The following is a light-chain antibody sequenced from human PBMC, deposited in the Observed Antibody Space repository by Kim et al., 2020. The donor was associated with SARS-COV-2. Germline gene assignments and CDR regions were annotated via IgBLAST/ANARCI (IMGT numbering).Light chain of an antibody. CDR3: QQYISYPLT. CDR1: QGISSF. Sequence: ASVGDRVTITCRASQGISSFLAWCQQKPGKAPKSLIYGASTLQPGVPSNFSGSGSGTDFTLTISSLQPEDFATYYCQQYISYPLTFGGGTKVDIK. J-gene: IGKJ4*01. V-gene: IGKV1-16*02. CDR2: GAS.